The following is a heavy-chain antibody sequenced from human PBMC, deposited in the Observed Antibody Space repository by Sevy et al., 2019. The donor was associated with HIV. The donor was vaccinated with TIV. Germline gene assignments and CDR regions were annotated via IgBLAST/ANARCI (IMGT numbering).Heavy chain of an antibody. Sequence: SQTLSLTCAISGDSVSSNSAAWNWIRQSPSRGLEWQGRTYYWSKWYNDYAVSVKSRVTNNTDTSKNQFTLQLNSVTPGDAAVYVCAGEIYYYYYAIDFWGQGTTVTVSS. J-gene: IGHJ6*02. CDR2: TYYWSKWYN. CDR1: GDSVSSNSAA. D-gene: IGHD3-16*01. V-gene: IGHV6-1*01. CDR3: AGEIYYYYYAIDF.